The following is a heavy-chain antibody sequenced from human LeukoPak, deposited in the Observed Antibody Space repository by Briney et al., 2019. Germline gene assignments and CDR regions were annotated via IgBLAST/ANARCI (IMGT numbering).Heavy chain of an antibody. CDR3: ARGDDSSGYLFDY. Sequence: SETLSLTCAVYGGSFSGYYWSWIRQPPGKGLEWIGEINHSGSTNYNPSLKSRVTISVDTSKNQFSLKLSSVTAADTAVYYCARGDDSSGYLFDYWGQGTLVTVSS. CDR1: GGSFSGYY. CDR2: INHSGST. D-gene: IGHD3-22*01. V-gene: IGHV4-34*01. J-gene: IGHJ4*02.